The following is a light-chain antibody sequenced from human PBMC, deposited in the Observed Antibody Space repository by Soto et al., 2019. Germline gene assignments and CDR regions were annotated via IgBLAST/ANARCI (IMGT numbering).Light chain of an antibody. J-gene: IGKJ3*01. CDR1: QSVSSY. CDR2: DAS. Sequence: EIVLTQSPATLSLSPGERATVSCRASQSVSSYLAWYQQKPGQAPRLLIYDASNRATGIPARFSGSGSGTDYKLTISNLEPEDFEVYYCQHRSNWPPISTFGPGTKVDIK. V-gene: IGKV3-11*01. CDR3: QHRSNWPPIST.